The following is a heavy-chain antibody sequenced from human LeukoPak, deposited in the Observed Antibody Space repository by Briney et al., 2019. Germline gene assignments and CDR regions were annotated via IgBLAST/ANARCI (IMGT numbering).Heavy chain of an antibody. V-gene: IGHV4-34*01. D-gene: IGHD6-19*01. Sequence: SETLSLTCAVYGGSFSGYFWSWIRQPPGKGLEWIGEINHSGSTNYNPSLKSRVTISVDTSKNQFSLELSSVTAADTAVYYCARGQSSGWPYYFDYWGQGTLVTVSS. J-gene: IGHJ4*02. CDR1: GGSFSGYF. CDR3: ARGQSSGWPYYFDY. CDR2: INHSGST.